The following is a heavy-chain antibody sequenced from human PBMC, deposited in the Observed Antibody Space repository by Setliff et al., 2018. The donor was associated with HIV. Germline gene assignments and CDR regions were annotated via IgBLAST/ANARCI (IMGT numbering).Heavy chain of an antibody. J-gene: IGHJ4*02. Sequence: PSETLSLTCTVSGDSISSYYWSWIRQPPGKGLEWIGYIYTSGSVNYNPSLNSRVTIPVDTSKNQFSLKVNSVTAADTAVYYCARSPRIGVAGEFEYWGQGTLVTVSS. V-gene: IGHV4-4*09. CDR3: ARSPRIGVAGEFEY. CDR2: IYTSGSV. D-gene: IGHD6-19*01. CDR1: GDSISSYY.